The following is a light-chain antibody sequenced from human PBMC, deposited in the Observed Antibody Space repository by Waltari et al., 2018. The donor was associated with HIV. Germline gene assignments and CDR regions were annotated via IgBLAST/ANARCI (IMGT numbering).Light chain of an antibody. CDR1: QGISNS. V-gene: IGKV1-NL1*01. J-gene: IGKJ1*01. CDR2: AAS. Sequence: DIQMTQSPSALSASVGDRVTITCRAGQGISNSLAWFQQKPGKAPNLLVYAASRLESGVPSRFSGSASGTAYTLTISSLQPEDIATYYCQQYYSTPRTFGQGTKVEIK. CDR3: QQYYSTPRT.